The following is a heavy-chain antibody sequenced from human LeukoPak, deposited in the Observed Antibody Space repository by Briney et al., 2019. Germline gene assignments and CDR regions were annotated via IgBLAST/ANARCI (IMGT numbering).Heavy chain of an antibody. CDR3: TRAIIVALGTGPFDI. J-gene: IGHJ3*02. CDR2: IIGTSEM. V-gene: IGHV3-21*06. D-gene: IGHD6-13*01. CDR1: GFSFSGYT. Sequence: PGGSLRLSCAASGFSFSGYTMNWVRLAPGGGLEWVSSIIGTSEMHYADSGKGRFTVSRDNDKNSLFLQLYSLSVEDTAVYYSTRAIIVALGTGPFDIWGQGTVVTVSS.